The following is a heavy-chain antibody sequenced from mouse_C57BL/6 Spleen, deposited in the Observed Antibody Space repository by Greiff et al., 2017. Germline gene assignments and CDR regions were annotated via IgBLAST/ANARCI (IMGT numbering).Heavy chain of an antibody. CDR1: GFSFNTYA. CDR2: IRSKSNNYAT. J-gene: IGHJ2*01. Sequence: EVQRVESGGGLVQPKGSLKLSCAASGFSFNTYAMNWVRQAPGKGLEWVARIRSKSNNYATYYADSVKDRFTISRDDSESMLYLQMNNLKTEDTAMYYCVRHGTPGAHFDYWGQGTTLTVSS. CDR3: VRHGTPGAHFDY. D-gene: IGHD1-1*02. V-gene: IGHV10-1*01.